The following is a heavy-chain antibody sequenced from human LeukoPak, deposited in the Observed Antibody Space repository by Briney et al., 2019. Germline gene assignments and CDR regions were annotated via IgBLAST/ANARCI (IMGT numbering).Heavy chain of an antibody. CDR1: GGSTSSSSYY. Sequence: SETLSLTCTVSGGSTSSSSYYWGWIRQPPGKGLEWIGSIYYSGSTYYNPSLKSRVTISVDTSKNQFSLKLSSVTAADTAVYYCARLRITMVRGVIISKYYFDYWGQGTLVTVSS. CDR3: ARLRITMVRGVIISKYYFDY. D-gene: IGHD3-10*01. V-gene: IGHV4-39*07. J-gene: IGHJ4*02. CDR2: IYYSGST.